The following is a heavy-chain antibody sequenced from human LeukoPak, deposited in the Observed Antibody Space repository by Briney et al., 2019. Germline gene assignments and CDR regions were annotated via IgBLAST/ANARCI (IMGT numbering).Heavy chain of an antibody. Sequence: GGSLRLSCAASGFTFSSYWMYWVRQAPGKGLVWVSRINTDGKTTNYADSVKGRFTISRDNAKNTLYLQMNSLRAEDTAVYYCARDITLTRGGRSDYWGQGTLVTVSA. CDR1: GFTFSSYW. CDR3: ARDITLTRGGRSDY. CDR2: INTDGKTT. D-gene: IGHD3-10*01. V-gene: IGHV3-74*01. J-gene: IGHJ4*02.